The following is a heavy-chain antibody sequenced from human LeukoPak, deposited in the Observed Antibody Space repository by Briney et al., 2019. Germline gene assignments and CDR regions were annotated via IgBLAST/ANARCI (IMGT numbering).Heavy chain of an antibody. D-gene: IGHD4-17*01. CDR2: ISWNSGSI. CDR3: AKDIGYGDYVAFGY. V-gene: IGHV3-9*01. Sequence: PGGSLRLSCAASGFTFDDYAMHWVRQAPGKGLEWVSGISWNSGSIGYADSVKGRFTISRDNAKYSLYLQMNSLRAEDTALYYCAKDIGYGDYVAFGYWGQGTLVTVSS. J-gene: IGHJ4*02. CDR1: GFTFDDYA.